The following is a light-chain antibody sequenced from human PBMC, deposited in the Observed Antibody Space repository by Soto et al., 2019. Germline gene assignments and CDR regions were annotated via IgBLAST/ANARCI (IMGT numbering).Light chain of an antibody. CDR1: ESISTW. CDR3: QQYNIYSWT. V-gene: IGKV1-5*03. J-gene: IGKJ1*01. CDR2: KAS. Sequence: DIQMTQSPSTLSASVGDRVTITCRASESISTWSAWYQQKPGKAPNLLIYKASSLESGVPSRFSGSGSGTEFTLTISSLQPDDFATYYCQQYNIYSWTFGQGTKVDIK.